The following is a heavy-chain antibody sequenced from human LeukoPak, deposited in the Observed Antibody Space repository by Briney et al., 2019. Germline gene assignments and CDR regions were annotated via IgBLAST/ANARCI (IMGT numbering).Heavy chain of an antibody. CDR2: IIPIFGTA. Sequence: SVKVSCKASGGTFSSYAISWVRQAPGQGLEWMGGIIPIFGTANYAQKFQGRVTITADESTSTAYMELSSLRSEDTAVYYCASALPGSSTLDYWGQGTLVTASS. J-gene: IGHJ4*02. CDR1: GGTFSSYA. D-gene: IGHD6-19*01. CDR3: ASALPGSSTLDY. V-gene: IGHV1-69*01.